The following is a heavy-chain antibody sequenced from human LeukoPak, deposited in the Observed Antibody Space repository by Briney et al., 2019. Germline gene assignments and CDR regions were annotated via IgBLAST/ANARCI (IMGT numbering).Heavy chain of an antibody. Sequence: GGSLRLSCAASGFTFRSYGMHWVRQAPGKGLEWVAVISYDGSNKYYADSVKGRFTISRDNSKNTLYLQMNSLRAEDTAVYYCARDSGFDPWGQGTLVTVSS. CDR2: ISYDGSNK. V-gene: IGHV3-30*03. D-gene: IGHD3-10*01. J-gene: IGHJ5*02. CDR3: ARDSGFDP. CDR1: GFTFRSYG.